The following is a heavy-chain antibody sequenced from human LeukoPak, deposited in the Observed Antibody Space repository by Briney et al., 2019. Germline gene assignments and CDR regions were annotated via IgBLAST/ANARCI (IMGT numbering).Heavy chain of an antibody. V-gene: IGHV4-59*11. CDR3: ARALSVGATRGAFDY. Sequence: SETLSLTCTLSGVSIRIHYSSSVWDRPQERHEWSWYIYYSGSTNYNPSLKSRVTISVDTSKNQFSLKLSSVTAADTAVYYCARALSVGATRGAFDYWGQGTLVTVSS. CDR2: IYYSGST. D-gene: IGHD1-26*01. CDR1: GVSIRIHY. J-gene: IGHJ4*02.